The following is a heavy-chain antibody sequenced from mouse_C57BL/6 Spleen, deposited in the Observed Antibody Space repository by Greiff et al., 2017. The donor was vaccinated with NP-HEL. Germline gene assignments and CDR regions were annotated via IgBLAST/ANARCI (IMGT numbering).Heavy chain of an antibody. CDR3: ARGRYYYGSSYWDYFDY. Sequence: VQLQQPGAELVKPGASVKLSCKASGYTFTSYWMHWVKQRPGQGLEWIGMIHPNSGSTNYNEKFKSKATLTVDKSSSTAYMELRSLTSEDSAVYYCARGRYYYGSSYWDYFDYWGQGTTLTVSS. J-gene: IGHJ2*01. D-gene: IGHD1-1*01. CDR1: GYTFTSYW. CDR2: IHPNSGST. V-gene: IGHV1-64*01.